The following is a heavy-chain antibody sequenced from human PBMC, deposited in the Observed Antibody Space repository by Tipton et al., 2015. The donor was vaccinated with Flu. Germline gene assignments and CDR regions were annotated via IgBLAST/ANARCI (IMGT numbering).Heavy chain of an antibody. CDR1: GFTFSSYE. D-gene: IGHD4-23*01. Sequence: QQVQSGGGLVQPGGSLRLSCAASGFTFSSYEMNWVRQAPGKGLEWLSYISSIGSTISYADSVKGRFTISRDNAKNTLYLQMNSLRDEDTAVYYCANEGNDYGGNSADYLGQGTLVTVSS. V-gene: IGHV3-48*03. CDR2: ISSIGSTI. CDR3: ANEGNDYGGNSADY. J-gene: IGHJ4*02.